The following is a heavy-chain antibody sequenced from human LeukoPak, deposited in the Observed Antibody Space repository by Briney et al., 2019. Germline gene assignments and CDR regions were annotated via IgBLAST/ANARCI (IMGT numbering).Heavy chain of an antibody. J-gene: IGHJ4*02. CDR3: VSIRDGYTPDDY. V-gene: IGHV3-21*01. CDR2: ISSSSSYI. CDR1: GFTFSSYS. D-gene: IGHD5-12*01. Sequence: GGSLRLSCAASGFTFSSYSMNWVRQAPGKGLEWVSSISSSSSYIYYADSVKGRFTISRDNAKNSLYLQMNSLRAEDTAVYYCVSIRDGYTPDDYWGQGTLVTVSS.